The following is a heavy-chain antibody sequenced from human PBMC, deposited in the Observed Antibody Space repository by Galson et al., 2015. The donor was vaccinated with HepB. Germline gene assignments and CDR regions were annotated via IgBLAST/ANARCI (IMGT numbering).Heavy chain of an antibody. CDR1: GFTFDDYT. V-gene: IGHV3-43*01. Sequence: LSLSCAASGFTFDDYTMHWVRQAPGKGLEWVSLISWDGGSTYYADSVKGRFTISRDNSKNSLYLQMNSLRTEDTALYYCAKDIASGWPKYYGMDVWGQGTTVTVSS. J-gene: IGHJ6*02. CDR2: ISWDGGST. CDR3: AKDIASGWPKYYGMDV. D-gene: IGHD6-19*01.